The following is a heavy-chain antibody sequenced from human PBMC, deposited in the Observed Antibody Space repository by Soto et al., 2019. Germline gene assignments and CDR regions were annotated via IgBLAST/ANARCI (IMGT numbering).Heavy chain of an antibody. J-gene: IGHJ4*02. Sequence: VQLLESGGGLVQPGGSLRLSCAASGFTFSSYAMSWVRQAPGKGLEWVSAISGSGGSTYYADSVKGRFTISRDNSKNTLYLQMNSLRAEDTAVYYCAKDRLRGFGVVSTGSRPNWGQGPLVTVSS. D-gene: IGHD3-3*01. V-gene: IGHV3-23*01. CDR3: AKDRLRGFGVVSTGSRPN. CDR2: ISGSGGST. CDR1: GFTFSSYA.